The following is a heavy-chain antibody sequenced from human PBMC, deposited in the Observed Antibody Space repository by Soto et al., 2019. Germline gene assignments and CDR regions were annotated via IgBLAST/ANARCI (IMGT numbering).Heavy chain of an antibody. V-gene: IGHV1-8*01. CDR1: GYTFTSYD. J-gene: IGHJ6*02. D-gene: IGHD2-15*01. Sequence: ASVKVSCKASGYTFTSYDIDWVRQATGQGLEWMGWMNPNRGNTGYAQKFQGRVTMTRNTSIGTAYMELSSLRSEDTAVYYCARGRCSGGSCYVGMDVWGHGTTVTNSS. CDR2: MNPNRGNT. CDR3: ARGRCSGGSCYVGMDV.